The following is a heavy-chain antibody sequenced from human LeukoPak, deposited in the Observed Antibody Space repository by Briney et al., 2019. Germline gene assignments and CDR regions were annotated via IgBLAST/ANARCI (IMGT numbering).Heavy chain of an antibody. CDR1: GGSISSYY. V-gene: IGHV4-59*08. CDR2: IYYSGST. Sequence: SETLSLTCTVSGGSISSYYWSWIRQPPGKGLEWIGYIYYSGSTNYNPSLKSRVTMSVDTSKNQFSLKLSTVSAADTAVYYCARRLGGYNYWGQGTLVTVSS. J-gene: IGHJ4*02. CDR3: ARRLGGYNY. D-gene: IGHD5-12*01.